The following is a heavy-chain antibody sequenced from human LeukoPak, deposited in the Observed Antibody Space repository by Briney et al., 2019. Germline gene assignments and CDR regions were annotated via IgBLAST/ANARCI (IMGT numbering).Heavy chain of an antibody. CDR1: GHTFTGYY. CDR3: ARGVLPGIAAAPYEFDP. CDR2: INPNSGGT. D-gene: IGHD6-13*01. V-gene: IGHV1-2*02. J-gene: IGHJ5*02. Sequence: ASVKVSCKASGHTFTGYYMHWVRQAPGQGLEWMGWINPNSGGTNYAQKFQGRVTMTRDTSISTAYMELSRLRSDDTAVYYCARGVLPGIAAAPYEFDPWGQGTLVTVSS.